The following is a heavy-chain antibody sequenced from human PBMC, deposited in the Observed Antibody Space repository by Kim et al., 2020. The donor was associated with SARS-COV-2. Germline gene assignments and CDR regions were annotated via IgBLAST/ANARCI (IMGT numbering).Heavy chain of an antibody. J-gene: IGHJ4*01. Sequence: YPDSVKGRFTISRDNAKNTVYLQMNSLRGEDTAVYYGARVSTTTLFDYWGHGTLVTVSS. D-gene: IGHD1-26*01. V-gene: IGHV3-74*01. CDR3: ARVSTTTLFDY.